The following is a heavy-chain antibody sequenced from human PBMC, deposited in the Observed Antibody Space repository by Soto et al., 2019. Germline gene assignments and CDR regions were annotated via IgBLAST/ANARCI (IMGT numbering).Heavy chain of an antibody. CDR2: IIPIFGIG. Sequence: SVKFSCKASGGTFNRYAISWVRQAPGQGLEWMGGIIPIFGIGNDAQRFQGRVTITADESTGTAYMELSSLRSEDTGVYYCARSAFTFFGVFSIPPHYYSEMDVWGQGPTVTVSS. D-gene: IGHD3-3*01. J-gene: IGHJ6*02. V-gene: IGHV1-69*13. CDR3: ARSAFTFFGVFSIPPHYYSEMDV. CDR1: GGTFNRYA.